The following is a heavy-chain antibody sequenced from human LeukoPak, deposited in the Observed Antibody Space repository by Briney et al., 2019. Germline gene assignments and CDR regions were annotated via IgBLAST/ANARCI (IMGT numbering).Heavy chain of an antibody. J-gene: IGHJ6*03. Sequence: SVKVSCKASGYTFTSYGISRVRQAPGQGLEWMGGIIPIFGTANYAQKFQGRVTITADESTSTAYMELSSLRSEDTAVYYCAREQGDYYMDVWGKGTTVTVSS. V-gene: IGHV1-69*13. CDR2: IIPIFGTA. CDR1: GYTFTSYG. CDR3: AREQGDYYMDV.